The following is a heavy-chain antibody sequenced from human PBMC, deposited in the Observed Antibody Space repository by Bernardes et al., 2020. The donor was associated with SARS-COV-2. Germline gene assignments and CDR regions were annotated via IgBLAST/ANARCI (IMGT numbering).Heavy chain of an antibody. CDR3: AGEEFDN. CDR2: IYRRGGT. Sequence: VETLFLSRAASGFTIRSTYMTWVRQAPGQGLEWVSLIYRRGGTSYAASVKGRFTISRDNSKNTIYLQMNSLSAEDTAVYYCAGEEFDNWGQGTLVTVPS. CDR1: GFTIRSTY. J-gene: IGHJ4*02. V-gene: IGHV3-53*01.